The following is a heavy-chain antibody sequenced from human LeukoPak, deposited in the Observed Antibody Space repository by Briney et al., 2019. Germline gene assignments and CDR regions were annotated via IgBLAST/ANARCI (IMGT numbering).Heavy chain of an antibody. CDR3: AKGNDYGRD. D-gene: IGHD4-17*01. CDR2: ISTGTYI. Sequence: GGSLRLSCAASGFTFTGYSMNRVRQAPGKGLEWVSSISTGTYIYYADSVKGRFTISRDNAKNSVYLQMNSLRAEDTAVYYCAKGNDYGRDWGQGTLVTVSS. J-gene: IGHJ4*02. CDR1: GFTFTGYS. V-gene: IGHV3-21*01.